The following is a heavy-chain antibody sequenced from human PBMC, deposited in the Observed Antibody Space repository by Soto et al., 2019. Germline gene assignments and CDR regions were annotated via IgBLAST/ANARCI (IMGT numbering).Heavy chain of an antibody. V-gene: IGHV1-69*01. J-gene: IGHJ6*02. CDR2: IIPIFGTA. D-gene: IGHD5-18*01. Sequence: QVQLVQSGAEVKKPGSSVKVSCKASGGTFSSYAISWVRQAPGQGLEWMGGIIPIFGTANYAQKFQGRVTITADESTSTAYMELSSLRSEDTAVYYCASGQYTDTLADYYYGMDVWGQGTTVTVSS. CDR3: ASGQYTDTLADYYYGMDV. CDR1: GGTFSSYA.